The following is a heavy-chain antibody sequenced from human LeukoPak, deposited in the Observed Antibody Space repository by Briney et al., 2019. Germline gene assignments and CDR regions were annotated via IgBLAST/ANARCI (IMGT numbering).Heavy chain of an antibody. D-gene: IGHD3-22*01. CDR2: IYHSGST. Sequence: SETLSLTCSVSGYSISSGYYWGWIRQPPGKGLEWIGSIYHSGSTYYNPSLKSRVTISVDTSKNQFSLKLSSVTAADTAVYYCARVSSGYYYDSSGYAFDIWGRGTMVTVSS. V-gene: IGHV4-38-2*01. CDR1: GYSISSGYY. CDR3: ARVSSGYYYDSSGYAFDI. J-gene: IGHJ3*02.